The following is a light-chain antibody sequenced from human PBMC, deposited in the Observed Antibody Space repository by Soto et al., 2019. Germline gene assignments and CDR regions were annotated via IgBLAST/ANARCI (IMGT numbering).Light chain of an antibody. V-gene: IGKV3-20*01. CDR2: AAS. CDR3: QQYGSSSWT. Sequence: EIVLTQSPGILSLSPGERATLSCRASQTLSTNSLAWYQQRPGQTPRLLIYAASTRNTDIPDRFNGSGSGTDFALTISRLEPEDFALYYCQQYGSSSWTFGQGTKVEIK. CDR1: QTLSTNS. J-gene: IGKJ1*01.